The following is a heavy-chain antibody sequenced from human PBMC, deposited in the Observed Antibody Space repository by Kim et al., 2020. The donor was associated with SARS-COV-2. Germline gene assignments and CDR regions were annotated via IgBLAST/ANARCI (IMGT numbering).Heavy chain of an antibody. V-gene: IGHV4-39*02. CDR3: ARGSGWYIAFDI. CDR1: GGSISSNNYY. D-gene: IGHD6-19*01. Sequence: SETLSLTCTVSGGSISSNNYYWGWIRQPPGKGLEWIGSIYYSGSTYYNPSLKSRVTLSVDTSKNHFSLKLSSVTAADTAVYYCARGSGWYIAFDIWGQGTMVTVSS. CDR2: IYYSGST. J-gene: IGHJ3*02.